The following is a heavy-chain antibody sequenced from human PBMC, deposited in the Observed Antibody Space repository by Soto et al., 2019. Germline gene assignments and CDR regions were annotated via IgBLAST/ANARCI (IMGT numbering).Heavy chain of an antibody. CDR2: ISAYSGHT. CDR3: ARGDTYYVNWYFDH. Sequence: QVQLVQSGAEVKKPGASVKVSCKTSGFTFTNYYINWVRQAPGQGLEEMGWISAYSGHTNYAQNLQGRVTMTTDTSASTAYLELRSLRSDDTAVYFCARGDTYYVNWYFDHWGQGTLVTVSS. J-gene: IGHJ4*02. CDR1: GFTFTNYY. V-gene: IGHV1-18*01. D-gene: IGHD1-1*01.